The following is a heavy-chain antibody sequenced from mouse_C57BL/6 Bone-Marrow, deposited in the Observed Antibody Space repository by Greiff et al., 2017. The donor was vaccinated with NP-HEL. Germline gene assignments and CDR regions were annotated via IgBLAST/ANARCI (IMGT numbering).Heavy chain of an antibody. D-gene: IGHD1-1*01. CDR1: GYTFTEYT. J-gene: IGHJ2*01. Sequence: QVQLKESGAELVKPGASVKLSCKASGYTFTEYTIHWVKQRSGQGLEWIGWFYPGSGSIKYNEKFKDKATLTADKSSSTVYMELSRLTSEDSAVYFCARHAKRGYGSFYYCDYWGQGTTLTVSS. CDR3: ARHAKRGYGSFYYCDY. V-gene: IGHV1-62-2*01. CDR2: FYPGSGSI.